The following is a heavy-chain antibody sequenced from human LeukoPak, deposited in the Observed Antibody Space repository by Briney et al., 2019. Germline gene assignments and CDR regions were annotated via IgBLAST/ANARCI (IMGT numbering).Heavy chain of an antibody. Sequence: GGSLRLSCAASGFTFSSYWMSWVRQAPGKGLEWVAHIKQDGSEKYYVDSVKGRFTISRDNAKNTLYLQMNSLRAEDTAVYYCARAPYSSSWSWFDPWGQGTLVTVSS. J-gene: IGHJ5*02. CDR2: IKQDGSEK. CDR1: GFTFSSYW. D-gene: IGHD6-13*01. V-gene: IGHV3-7*04. CDR3: ARAPYSSSWSWFDP.